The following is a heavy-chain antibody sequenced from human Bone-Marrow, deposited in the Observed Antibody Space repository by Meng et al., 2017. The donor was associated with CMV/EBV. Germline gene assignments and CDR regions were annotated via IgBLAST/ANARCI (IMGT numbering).Heavy chain of an antibody. CDR3: AKGLDDFWSGYGPIVPSYYYYGMDV. CDR1: GFTFDDYG. Sequence: GESLKISCAASGFTFDDYGMSWVRQAPGKGLEWVSGINWNGGSTGYADSVKGRFTISRDNSKNTLYLQMNSLRAEDTAVYYCAKGLDDFWSGYGPIVPSYYYYGMDVWGQGTTVTVSS. D-gene: IGHD3-3*01. V-gene: IGHV3-20*04. CDR2: INWNGGST. J-gene: IGHJ6*02.